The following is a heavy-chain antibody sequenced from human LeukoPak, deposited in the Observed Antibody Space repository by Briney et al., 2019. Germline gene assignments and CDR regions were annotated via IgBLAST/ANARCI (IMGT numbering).Heavy chain of an antibody. CDR2: IYYTGST. CDR3: AACGDFDY. D-gene: IGHD2-21*01. Sequence: SETLSLTCTVTGGSISRGDLYLSLIRQPPGKRLEWIGLIYYTGSTYYNPSLKSRITIALDTSKNQFSLKLTSVTAADTAVYYCAACGDFDYWGQGTLVTVSS. CDR1: GGSISRGDLY. J-gene: IGHJ4*02. V-gene: IGHV4-30-4*01.